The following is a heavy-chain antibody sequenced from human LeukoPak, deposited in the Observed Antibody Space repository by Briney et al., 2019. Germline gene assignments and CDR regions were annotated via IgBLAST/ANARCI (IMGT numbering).Heavy chain of an antibody. CDR1: GGSISSYY. V-gene: IGHV4-59*01. CDR2: IYYSGST. Sequence: SETLSLTCTVSGGSISSYYWSWIRQPPGKGLEWIGYIYYSGSTNYNPSLKSRVTISVDTSKNQFSLKLSSVTAADTAVYYCARDGGGACTGCPHDAFDIWGQGIMVTVSS. D-gene: IGHD2-8*02. J-gene: IGHJ3*02. CDR3: ARDGGGACTGCPHDAFDI.